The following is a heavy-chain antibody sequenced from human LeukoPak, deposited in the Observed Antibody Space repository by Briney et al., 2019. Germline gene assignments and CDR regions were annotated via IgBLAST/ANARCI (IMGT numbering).Heavy chain of an antibody. CDR3: ASLPVQWEHPSPDFDY. Sequence: TGRSLRLSCAASGFTFSSYAMHWVRQAPGKGLEWVAVISYDGSNKYYADSVKGRFTISRDNSKNTLYLQMNSLRAEDTAVYYCASLPVQWEHPSPDFDYWGQGTLVTVSS. V-gene: IGHV3-30-3*01. J-gene: IGHJ4*02. D-gene: IGHD1-26*01. CDR1: GFTFSSYA. CDR2: ISYDGSNK.